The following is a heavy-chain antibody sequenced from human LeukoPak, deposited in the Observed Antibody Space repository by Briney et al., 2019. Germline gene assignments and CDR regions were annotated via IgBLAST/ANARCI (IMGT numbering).Heavy chain of an antibody. D-gene: IGHD5-24*01. CDR1: GFTFSDYG. CDR3: AIASLVPINGGFDC. J-gene: IGHJ4*02. Sequence: GGSLRLSCAASGFTFSDYGMHWVRQAPGKGLEWVTFIRYDGNNKYYAGSVKGRFTISRDNSKNTLYLQMHSLRPEDTAMYYCAIASLVPINGGFDCWGQGTLVTVSS. CDR2: IRYDGNNK. V-gene: IGHV3-30*02.